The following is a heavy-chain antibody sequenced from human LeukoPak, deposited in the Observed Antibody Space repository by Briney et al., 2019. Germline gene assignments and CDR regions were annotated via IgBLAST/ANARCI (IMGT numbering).Heavy chain of an antibody. CDR1: GYTFTSHF. Sequence: GASVKVSCKASGYTFTSHFMHWVRQAPGQGLEWMGIINPRGGSTSYTQKFQGRVTMTRDTSTSTVYMELSSLRSEDTAVYYCAGVKSYYYDTSDKDAFDIWGQGTMVTVSS. CDR3: AGVKSYYYDTSDKDAFDI. J-gene: IGHJ3*02. D-gene: IGHD3-22*01. CDR2: INPRGGST. V-gene: IGHV1-46*01.